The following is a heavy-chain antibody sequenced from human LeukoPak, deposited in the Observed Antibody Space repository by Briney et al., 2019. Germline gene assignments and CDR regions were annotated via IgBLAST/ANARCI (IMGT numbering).Heavy chain of an antibody. CDR1: GYTFTSYG. J-gene: IGHJ4*02. V-gene: IGHV1-18*01. D-gene: IGHD3-22*01. CDR3: ARGLGRDYYDSSGYHTFDY. Sequence: ASVKVSCKASGYTFTSYGISWVRQAPGQGLEWMGWISAYNGNTNYAQKLQGRVTMTTDTSTSTAYMELRSLRSDDTAVYYCARGLGRDYYDSSGYHTFDYWDQGTLVTVSS. CDR2: ISAYNGNT.